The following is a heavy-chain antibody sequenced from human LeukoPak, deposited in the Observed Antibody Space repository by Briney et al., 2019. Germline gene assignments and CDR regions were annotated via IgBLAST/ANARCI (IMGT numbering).Heavy chain of an antibody. CDR1: GYTFTSYY. D-gene: IGHD3-22*01. CDR3: ARDQFYDSSGYFEYYFGY. CDR2: INPSGGST. Sequence: ASVKVSCKASGYTFTSYYMHWVRQAPGQGLEWMGIINPSGGSTSYAQKFQGRVTMTRDTSTSTVYMELSSLRSEDTAVYYCARDQFYDSSGYFEYYFGYWGQGTLVTVSS. V-gene: IGHV1-46*01. J-gene: IGHJ4*02.